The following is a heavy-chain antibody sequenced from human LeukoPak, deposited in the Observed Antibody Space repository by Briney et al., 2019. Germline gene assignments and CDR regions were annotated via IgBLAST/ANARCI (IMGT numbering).Heavy chain of an antibody. Sequence: GTSLRLSCAASGFTFISYAIHWVRQAPGKGLEWVAVISFHGTDTFYADSVKGRFTISRDNAKNSLYLQMNSLRAEDTAVYYCARAAAEDYYYMDVWGKGTTVTVSS. CDR3: ARAAAEDYYYMDV. CDR2: ISFHGTDT. J-gene: IGHJ6*03. CDR1: GFTFISYA. D-gene: IGHD6-13*01. V-gene: IGHV3-30*04.